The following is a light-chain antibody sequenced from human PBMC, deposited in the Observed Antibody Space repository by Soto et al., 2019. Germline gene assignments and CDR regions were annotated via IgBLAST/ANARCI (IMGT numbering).Light chain of an antibody. CDR2: GAS. V-gene: IGKV3D-15*01. J-gene: IGKJ4*01. CDR1: QSVSSN. CDR3: QQVNVYPST. Sequence: EIGVTQSPDPLSLSPGEKATLSCMASQSVSSNLAWYQQKPGQAPRLLIYGASSRATGIPDRFSGGGSGTDFTLTISSLQPEDFATYYCQQVNVYPSTFGGGTKV.